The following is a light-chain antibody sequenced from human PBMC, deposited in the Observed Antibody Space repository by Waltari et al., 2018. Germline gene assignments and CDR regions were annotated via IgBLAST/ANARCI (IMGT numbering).Light chain of an antibody. V-gene: IGLV1-47*01. J-gene: IGLJ3*02. Sequence: QSVLTQPPSASGTPGQRVIMSCSGSRSNIGRNYVYWYKQLPGTAPQLLSYNNDQRPSGVPDRFSGAKSYTSAALAISGLRSEDEADYYCAACDDSLSGVVFGGGTKVTVL. CDR1: RSNIGRNY. CDR2: NND. CDR3: AACDDSLSGVV.